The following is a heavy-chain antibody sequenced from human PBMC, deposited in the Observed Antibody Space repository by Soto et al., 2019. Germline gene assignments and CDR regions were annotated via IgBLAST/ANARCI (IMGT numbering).Heavy chain of an antibody. CDR1: GFMFGSYA. Sequence: EVQLLESGGGLVQPGGSLRLSCATSGFMFGSYAMHWVRQAPGKGLEWVSVISGGGSTTNYADSVRGRFTTSRDSSTDTVSLQMYSLRVEDTAVYYCAKARKYSSPYDSWGQGTLVTVSS. CDR3: AKARKYSSPYDS. V-gene: IGHV3-23*01. D-gene: IGHD6-19*01. CDR2: ISGGGSTT. J-gene: IGHJ5*01.